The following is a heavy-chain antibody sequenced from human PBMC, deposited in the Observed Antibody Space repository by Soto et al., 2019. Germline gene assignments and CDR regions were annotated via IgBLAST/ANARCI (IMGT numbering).Heavy chain of an antibody. Sequence: SETLSLTCTVSGGSISSGGYYWSWIRQHPGKGLEWIGYIYYGGSTYYNPSLKSRVTISVDTSKDQFSLKLSSVTAADTAVYYCASHPRGIYGDWFDYWGQGTLVTVSS. CDR1: GGSISSGGYY. D-gene: IGHD4-17*01. CDR3: ASHPRGIYGDWFDY. V-gene: IGHV4-31*03. CDR2: IYYGGST. J-gene: IGHJ4*02.